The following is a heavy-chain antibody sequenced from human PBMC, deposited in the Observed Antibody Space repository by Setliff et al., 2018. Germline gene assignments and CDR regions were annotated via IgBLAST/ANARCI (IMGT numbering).Heavy chain of an antibody. J-gene: IGHJ4*02. CDR3: ARGEYDNFWRGHSGYFDY. V-gene: IGHV3-7*03. CDR2: IKQDGGET. CDR1: GFTFSNAW. Sequence: PGGSLRLSCAASGFTFSNAWMSWVRQAPGKGLEWVANIKQDGGETSYVDSVKGRFTISRDTAKRSVYLQMSSLRADDTAVYYCARGEYDNFWRGHSGYFDYWGQGALVTVSS. D-gene: IGHD3-3*01.